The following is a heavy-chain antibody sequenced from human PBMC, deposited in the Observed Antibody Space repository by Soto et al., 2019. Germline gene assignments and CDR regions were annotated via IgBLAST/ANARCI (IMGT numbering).Heavy chain of an antibody. CDR3: ARERRITIFGVVTKKPNWFDP. CDR1: GGTFSSYT. V-gene: IGHV1-69*10. J-gene: IGHJ5*02. CDR2: IIPILGIA. D-gene: IGHD3-3*01. Sequence: SVKVSCKASGGTFSSYTISWVRQAPGQGLEWMGGIIPILGIANYAQKFQGRVTITADESTSTAYMELSSLRSEDTAVYYCARERRITIFGVVTKKPNWFDPWGQGTLVTVSS.